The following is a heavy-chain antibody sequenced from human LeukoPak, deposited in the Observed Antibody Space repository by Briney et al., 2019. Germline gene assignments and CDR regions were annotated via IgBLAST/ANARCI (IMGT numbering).Heavy chain of an antibody. J-gene: IGHJ6*03. CDR2: ISSSSSYI. CDR1: GFTFSSYS. Sequence: GGSLRLSCAASGFTFSSYSMNWVRQAPGKGLEWVSSISSSSSYIYYADSVKGRFTISRDNAKNSLYLQMNSLRAEDTAVYCCARDGSSSWDYYYYMDVWGKGTTVTVSS. V-gene: IGHV3-21*01. D-gene: IGHD6-6*01. CDR3: ARDGSSSWDYYYYMDV.